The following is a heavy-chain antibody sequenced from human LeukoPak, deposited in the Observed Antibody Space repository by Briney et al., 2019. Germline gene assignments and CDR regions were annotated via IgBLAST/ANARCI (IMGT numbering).Heavy chain of an antibody. V-gene: IGHV4-59*08. Sequence: SETLSLTCTVSGGSISSYYWSWIRQPPGEGLEWIGDIYYSGSTNYNPSLKSRVTISVDTSKNQLSLKLSSVTAADTAVYYCARPNPDYYGSGSYYKGAFDIWGQGTMVTVSS. CDR2: IYYSGST. CDR1: GGSISSYY. CDR3: ARPNPDYYGSGSYYKGAFDI. J-gene: IGHJ3*02. D-gene: IGHD3-10*01.